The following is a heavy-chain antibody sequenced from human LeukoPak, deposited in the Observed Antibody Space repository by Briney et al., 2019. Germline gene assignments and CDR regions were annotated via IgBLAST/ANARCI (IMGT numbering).Heavy chain of an antibody. J-gene: IGHJ5*02. CDR2: FDPEDGET. Sequence: ASVKVSCKASGGTFSSYAISWVRQAPGKGLEWMGGFDPEDGETIYAQKFQGRVTMTEDTSTDTAYMELSSLRSEDTAVYYCATSKLERRIRWFDPWGQGTLVTVSS. V-gene: IGHV1-24*01. CDR3: ATSKLERRIRWFDP. D-gene: IGHD1-1*01. CDR1: GGTFSSYA.